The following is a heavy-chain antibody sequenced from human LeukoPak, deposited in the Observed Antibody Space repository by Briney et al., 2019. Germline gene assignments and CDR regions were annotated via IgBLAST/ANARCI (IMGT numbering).Heavy chain of an antibody. Sequence: ASVKVSCKASGYTFTSYDINWVRQATGQGLEWMGWMNPNSGNTGYAQKFQGRVTMTRNTSISTAYMELSSLRSEDTAVYYCARDLSPPLYYYYYYGMDVWGQGTTVTVSS. CDR2: MNPNSGNT. CDR1: GYTFTSYD. CDR3: ARDLSPPLYYYYYYGMDV. J-gene: IGHJ6*02. V-gene: IGHV1-8*01.